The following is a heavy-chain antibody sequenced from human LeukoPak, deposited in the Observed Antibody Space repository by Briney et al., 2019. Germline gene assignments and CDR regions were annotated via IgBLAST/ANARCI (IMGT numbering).Heavy chain of an antibody. D-gene: IGHD3-3*01. V-gene: IGHV3-21*01. Sequence: GGSLRLSCAASGFTFSSYSMNWVRQAPGKGLEWVSSISSSSSYIYYADSVKGRFTISRDNAKNSLYLQMNSLRAEDTAVYYCARTDYDFWSGRFDPWAREPWSPSPQ. CDR2: ISSSSSYI. CDR1: GFTFSSYS. J-gene: IGHJ5*02. CDR3: ARTDYDFWSGRFDP.